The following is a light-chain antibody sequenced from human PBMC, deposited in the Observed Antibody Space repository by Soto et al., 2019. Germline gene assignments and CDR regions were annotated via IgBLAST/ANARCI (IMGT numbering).Light chain of an antibody. CDR2: DVY. V-gene: IGLV2-14*01. CDR1: SSDIGGYNY. J-gene: IGLJ2*01. Sequence: QSALTQPASVSGSPGQSITISCTGTSSDIGGYNYVSWYQQYPGKAPKLMIYDVYNRRSGISDRFSGSKSGNTASLTISGLQSEDEADYHFRSYTGSINSLVFGGGTKLPVL. CDR3: RSYTGSINSLV.